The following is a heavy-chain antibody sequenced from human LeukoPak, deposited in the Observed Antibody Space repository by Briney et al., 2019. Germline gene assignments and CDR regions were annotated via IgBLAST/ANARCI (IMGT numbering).Heavy chain of an antibody. J-gene: IGHJ5*02. CDR3: ARRGPTVGGWFDP. V-gene: IGHV4-59*08. CDR1: GGSISSYY. Sequence: SETLSLTCTVSGGSISSYYWSWIRQPPGKGLEWIGYIFYSGTTNYNPSLKSRVTISVDTSKNQFSLKLSSVTAADTAVYYCARRGPTVGGWFDPWGQGTLVTVSS. CDR2: IFYSGTT. D-gene: IGHD4-23*01.